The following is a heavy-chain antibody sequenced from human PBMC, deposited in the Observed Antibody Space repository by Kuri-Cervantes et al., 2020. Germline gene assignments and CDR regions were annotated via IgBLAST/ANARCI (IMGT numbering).Heavy chain of an antibody. J-gene: IGHJ6*03. CDR1: GFSFSTYG. V-gene: IGHV3-7*01. D-gene: IGHD5-18*01. CDR3: ARDGDTAMVPHYYYYYMDV. Sequence: GGSLRLSCAASGFSFSTYGMHWVRQAPGKGLEWVANIKQDGNEKYHVGSVKGRFTISRDNAKNSLYLQMNSLRAEDTAVYYCARDGDTAMVPHYYYYYMDVWGKGTTVTVSS. CDR2: IKQDGNEK.